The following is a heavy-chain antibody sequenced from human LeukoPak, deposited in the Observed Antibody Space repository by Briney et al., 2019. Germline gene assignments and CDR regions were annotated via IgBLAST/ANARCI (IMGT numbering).Heavy chain of an antibody. CDR1: GFTFSSYA. J-gene: IGHJ4*02. Sequence: GSLRLSCAVSGFTFSSYAMSWVRQAPGKGLEWVSGISGSGGSTYYADSVKGRFTISRDNSKNTLYLQMNSLRAEDTAVYYCGRNFGGGDRSGPFYWGQGTLATVSS. CDR2: ISGSGGST. CDR3: GRNFGGGDRSGPFY. V-gene: IGHV3-23*01. D-gene: IGHD3-22*01.